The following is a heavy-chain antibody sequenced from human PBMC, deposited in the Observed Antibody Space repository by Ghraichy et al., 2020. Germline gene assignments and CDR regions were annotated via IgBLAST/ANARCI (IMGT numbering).Heavy chain of an antibody. CDR2: NFYYASA. J-gene: IGHJ6*03. CDR3: VILGLGHYIDV. CDR1: GDSMKTYY. V-gene: IGHV4-59*08. D-gene: IGHD5/OR15-5a*01. Sequence: SETLSLTCNVPGDSMKTYYWSWIRQSPGKGLEWLGYNFYYASAKYNPSLEVRATISIDTSKNQFSLRLSSFTTADTAVYYCVILGLGHYIDVWGKETTVIVS.